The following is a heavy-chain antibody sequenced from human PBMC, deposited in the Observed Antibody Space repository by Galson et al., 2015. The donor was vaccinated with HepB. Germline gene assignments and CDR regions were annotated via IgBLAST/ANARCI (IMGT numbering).Heavy chain of an antibody. Sequence: SLRLSCAASGFTFSSYAMSWVRQAPGKGLEWVSAISGSGGSTYYADSVKGRFTISRDNSKNTLYLQMNSLRAEDTAVYYCAKDWGQWGYFDYWGQGTLVTVSS. CDR2: ISGSGGST. V-gene: IGHV3-23*01. D-gene: IGHD3-16*01. CDR1: GFTFSSYA. CDR3: AKDWGQWGYFDY. J-gene: IGHJ4*02.